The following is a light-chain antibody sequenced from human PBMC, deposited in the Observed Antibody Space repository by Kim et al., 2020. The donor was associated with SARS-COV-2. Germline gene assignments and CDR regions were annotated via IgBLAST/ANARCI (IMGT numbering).Light chain of an antibody. V-gene: IGLV3-9*01. CDR3: QVWDSSTGV. CDR2: RDN. CDR1: NIGSKN. Sequence: SYELTQPLSVSVALGQTARITCGGNNIGSKNVHWYQQKPGQAPVLVIYRDNNRPSGIPERFSGPNSGNTATLTISRAQAGDEADYYCQVWDSSTGVFGGGTQLTV. J-gene: IGLJ3*02.